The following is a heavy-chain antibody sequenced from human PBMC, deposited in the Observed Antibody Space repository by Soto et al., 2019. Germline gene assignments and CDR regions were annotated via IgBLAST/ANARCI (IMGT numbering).Heavy chain of an antibody. J-gene: IGHJ4*02. V-gene: IGHV4-30-4*01. CDR3: ARSLYDILTGRTAGFDY. Sequence: SETLSLTCTASGGSISSGDYYWSWIRQPPGKGLEWIGYIYYSGSTYYNPSLKSRVTISVDTSKNQFSLKLSSVTAADPAVYYCARSLYDILTGRTAGFDYWGQGTLVTVSS. CDR1: GGSISSGDYY. D-gene: IGHD3-9*01. CDR2: IYYSGST.